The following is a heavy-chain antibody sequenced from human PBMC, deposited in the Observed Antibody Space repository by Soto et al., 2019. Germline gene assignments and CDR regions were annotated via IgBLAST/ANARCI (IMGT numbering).Heavy chain of an antibody. Sequence: QVQLVESGGGVVQPGRSLRLSWAASGFTFSNYIMHWVRQAPGRGLGWVAIILHDGNNKYYADSVKGRFTISRDNSKNTLYLQMNSLRTEDTAIYYCARDDEGGSYCDLGYWGQGTLVTVSS. CDR2: ILHDGNNK. V-gene: IGHV3-30-3*01. CDR3: ARDDEGGSYCDLGY. J-gene: IGHJ4*02. CDR1: GFTFSNYI. D-gene: IGHD3-10*01.